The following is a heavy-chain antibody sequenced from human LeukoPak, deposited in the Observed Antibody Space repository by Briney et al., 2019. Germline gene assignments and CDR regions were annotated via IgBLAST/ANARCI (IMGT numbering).Heavy chain of an antibody. CDR1: GGSISSGGYF. V-gene: IGHV4-31*03. CDR2: IDYSGRT. CDR3: ARDYAFDI. Sequence: SQTLSLTCIVSGGSISSGGYFWSWIRQHPGKGLEWIGYIDYSGRTYYNPSLKSRVTISVDTSKNQFSLKLSSVTAADTAVYYCARDYAFDIWGQGTMVTVSS. J-gene: IGHJ3*02.